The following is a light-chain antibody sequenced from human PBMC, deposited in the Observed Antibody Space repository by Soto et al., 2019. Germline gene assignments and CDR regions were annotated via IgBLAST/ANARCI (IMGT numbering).Light chain of an antibody. J-gene: IGLJ1*01. Sequence: QSVLTQPRSVSGSPGQSVTISGTGTSSDVGGYNYVSWYQQHPGKAPKLMIYDVSKRPSGVPDRFSGSKSGNTASLTISGLQAEDEADYYCCSYAGSYTFDVFGTGTQLTVL. CDR3: CSYAGSYTFDV. CDR2: DVS. CDR1: SSDVGGYNY. V-gene: IGLV2-11*01.